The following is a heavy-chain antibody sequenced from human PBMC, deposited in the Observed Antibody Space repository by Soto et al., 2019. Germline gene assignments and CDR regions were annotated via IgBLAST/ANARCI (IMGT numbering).Heavy chain of an antibody. J-gene: IGHJ4*02. Sequence: VPLLESGGGLVQPEGSLRLSCAASGFTFSSYAMGWVRPGPGKGLEWVAVVSIGGSTHYADSVRGRFTISRDNSKNTLSLQMNSLTAEDTAVYFCAKRRGAGGHFDYWGQGALVTVSS. V-gene: IGHV3-23*01. CDR3: AKRRGAGGHFDY. D-gene: IGHD2-15*01. CDR2: VSIGGST. CDR1: GFTFSSYA.